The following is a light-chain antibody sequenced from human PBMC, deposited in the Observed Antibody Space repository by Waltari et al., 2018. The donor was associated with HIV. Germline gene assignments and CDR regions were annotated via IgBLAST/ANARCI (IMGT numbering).Light chain of an antibody. CDR3: QQSYGTHWT. Sequence: DIQMTQSPSSLSASVGDRVTITCRASQSISSYLNWYQQKPGKAPKFLIYAASSLQSGVPSRFSGSGSGTDFTLTISSLQPEDFATYYCQQSYGTHWTFGQGTKVEIK. CDR2: AAS. V-gene: IGKV1-39*01. CDR1: QSISSY. J-gene: IGKJ1*01.